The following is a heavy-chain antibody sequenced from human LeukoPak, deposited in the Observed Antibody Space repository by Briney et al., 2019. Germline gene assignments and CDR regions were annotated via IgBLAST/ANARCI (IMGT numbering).Heavy chain of an antibody. CDR2: IYYSGRT. CDR1: GGSISDYY. CDR3: ARDFRGSVDAFDI. Sequence: PSETLSLTCTVSGGSISDYYWNWMRQPPGKGLEWIGYIYYSGRTSYNPSLKSRVSISVDTSKNQFSLKLSSVTAADTAVYYCARDFRGSVDAFDIWGQGTMVAVSS. J-gene: IGHJ3*02. V-gene: IGHV4-59*01.